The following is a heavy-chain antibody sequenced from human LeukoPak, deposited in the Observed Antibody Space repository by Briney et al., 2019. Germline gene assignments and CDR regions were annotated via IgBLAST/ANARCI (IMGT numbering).Heavy chain of an antibody. CDR1: GFTFGDYA. CDR2: ISWDGGSV. CDR3: AKSGNMITFGGVMDY. V-gene: IGHV3-43D*03. D-gene: IGHD3-16*01. J-gene: IGHJ4*02. Sequence: GGSLRLSCAASGFTFGDYAMHWVRHTPGKGLEWVSLISWDGGSVYYADSVKGRFTISRDNSKNSLYLQMNSLRAEDTALYYCAKSGNMITFGGVMDYWGQGTLVTVSS.